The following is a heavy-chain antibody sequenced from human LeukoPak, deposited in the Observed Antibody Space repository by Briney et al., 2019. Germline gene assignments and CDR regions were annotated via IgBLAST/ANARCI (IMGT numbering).Heavy chain of an antibody. CDR1: GFTFRTSG. CDR2: IYTGGSGST. V-gene: IGHV3-23*03. J-gene: IGHJ4*02. D-gene: IGHD6-19*01. CDR3: ARGWRQWLAPFDY. Sequence: GGSLRLSCAASGFTFRTSGMSWVRQAPGKGLEWVSVIYTGGSGSTHYADSVKGRFTISRDNSKNTLYLQMNSLRTEDTAVYYCARGWRQWLAPFDYWGQGTLVTVSS.